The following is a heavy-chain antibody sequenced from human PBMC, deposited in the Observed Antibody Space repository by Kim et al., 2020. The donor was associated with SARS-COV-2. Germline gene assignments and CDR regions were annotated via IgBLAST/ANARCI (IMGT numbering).Heavy chain of an antibody. J-gene: IGHJ3*02. Sequence: SETLSLTCTVSGGSISSGGYYWSWIRQHPGKGLEWIGYIYYSGSTYYNPSLKSRVTISVDTSKNQFSLKLSSVTAADTAVYYCARVSGGSWDYGDYVRGPNDAFDIWGQGTMVTVSS. V-gene: IGHV4-31*03. CDR2: IYYSGST. CDR3: ARVSGGSWDYGDYVRGPNDAFDI. CDR1: GGSISSGGYY. D-gene: IGHD4-17*01.